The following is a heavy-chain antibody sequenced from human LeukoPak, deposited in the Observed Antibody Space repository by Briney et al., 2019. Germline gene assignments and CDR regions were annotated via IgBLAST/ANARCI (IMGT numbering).Heavy chain of an antibody. J-gene: IGHJ4*02. Sequence: GGSLRLSCAVSGITLSNYGMSWVRQAPGKGLEWVAGISDSGGSTNYADSVKGRFTISRDNPKNTLYLQMNSLRAEDTAVYFCAKRGVVIRVILVGFHKQAYYFDAWGQGALVTVAS. CDR1: GITLSNYG. CDR3: AKRGVVIRVILVGFHKQAYYFDA. D-gene: IGHD3-22*01. CDR2: ISDSGGST. V-gene: IGHV3-23*01.